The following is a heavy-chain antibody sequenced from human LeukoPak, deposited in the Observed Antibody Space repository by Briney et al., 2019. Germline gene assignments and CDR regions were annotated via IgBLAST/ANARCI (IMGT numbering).Heavy chain of an antibody. J-gene: IGHJ5*02. Sequence: SETLSLTCTVSGGSISSSSYYWGWIRQPPGKGLEWIGSIYYSGSTYYNPSLKSRVTISVDTSKNQFSLKLSSVTAADTAVYYCAGHIQLACRVSRLGWFDPWGQGTLVTVSS. V-gene: IGHV4-39*01. D-gene: IGHD5-18*01. CDR2: IYYSGST. CDR1: GGSISSSSYY. CDR3: AGHIQLACRVSRLGWFDP.